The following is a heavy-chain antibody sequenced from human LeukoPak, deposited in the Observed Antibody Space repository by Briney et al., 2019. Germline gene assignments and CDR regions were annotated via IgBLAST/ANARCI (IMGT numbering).Heavy chain of an antibody. CDR3: ARVGVAARLFY. D-gene: IGHD6-6*01. J-gene: IGHJ4*02. Sequence: SETLSLTCTVSGGSISSSSYYWSWIRQPPGKGLEWIGEINHSGSTNYNPSLKSRVTISVDTSKNQFSLKLSSVTAADTAVYYCARVGVAARLFYWGQGTLVTVSS. V-gene: IGHV4-39*07. CDR2: INHSGST. CDR1: GGSISSSSYY.